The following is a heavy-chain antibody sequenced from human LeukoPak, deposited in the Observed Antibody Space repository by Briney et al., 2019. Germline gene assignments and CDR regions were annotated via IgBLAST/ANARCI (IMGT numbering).Heavy chain of an antibody. CDR1: GFTFSSHH. Sequence: GGSLRLSCVGSGFTFSSHHMNWVRQAPGKGLEWVSYISSSSSTIYYADSVKGRFTISRDNAKNSLYLQTNSLRAEDTAVYYCARAQYYSDSTGYYYLHYWGQGTLVTVSS. CDR2: ISSSSSTI. CDR3: ARAQYYSDSTGYYYLHY. D-gene: IGHD3-22*01. V-gene: IGHV3-48*01. J-gene: IGHJ4*02.